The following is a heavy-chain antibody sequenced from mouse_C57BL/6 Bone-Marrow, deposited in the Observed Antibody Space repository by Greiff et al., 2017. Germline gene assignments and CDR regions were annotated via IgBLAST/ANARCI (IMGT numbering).Heavy chain of an antibody. V-gene: IGHV14-2*01. CDR1: GFNFKDYY. CDR2: IDPEDGKT. J-gene: IGHJ4*01. CDR3: APWDY. Sequence: EVQLVQSGAELVKPGASVKLSCTASGFNFKDYYMHWVKQRTEQGLEWIGRIDPEDGKTKYAPKFQSKATITADTSSNTAYLQLSSLTSEDTAVYDYAPWDYWGQGTSATVTS.